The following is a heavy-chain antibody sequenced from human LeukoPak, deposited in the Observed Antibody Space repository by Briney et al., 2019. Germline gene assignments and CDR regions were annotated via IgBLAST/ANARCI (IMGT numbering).Heavy chain of an antibody. J-gene: IGHJ4*02. CDR2: IQHGGTT. D-gene: IGHD2/OR15-2a*01. CDR1: GFSFGGAW. V-gene: IGHV3-15*05. CDR3: TTVTHFYL. Sequence: GGSLRLSCATSGFSFGGAWLSWVRQAPGKGLEWIGRIQHGGTTHYAAPLSGRFTIPRVDSKATLYLHMNNLKTEDTAIYYCTTVTHFYLGGQGILVTVSS.